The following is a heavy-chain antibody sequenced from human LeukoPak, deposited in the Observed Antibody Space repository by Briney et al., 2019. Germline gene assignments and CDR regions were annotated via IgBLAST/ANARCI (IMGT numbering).Heavy chain of an antibody. CDR2: IKQDGSEK. CDR1: GFTFSSYW. J-gene: IGHJ6*02. Sequence: GGSLRLSCAASGFTFSSYWMSWVRQAPGKGLEWVANIKQDGSEKYYVGSVKGRFTISRDNAKNSLYLQMNSLRVEDTAVYYCARDLANPVEYYYYYYGLDAWGQGTKVTVSS. CDR3: ARDLANPVEYYYYYYGLDA. V-gene: IGHV3-7*01.